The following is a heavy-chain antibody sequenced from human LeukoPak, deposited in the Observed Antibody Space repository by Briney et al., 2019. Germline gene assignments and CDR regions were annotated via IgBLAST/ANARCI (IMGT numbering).Heavy chain of an antibody. J-gene: IGHJ5*02. V-gene: IGHV1-2*02. CDR1: GHTFTDYY. CDR3: ARDLNGGNSA. D-gene: IGHD4-23*01. Sequence: ASVKVSCKASGHTFTDYYMHWVRQAPGQELEWMGWINLSSGGTNYAQKFQGRVTMTRDTSINIDYMELSSLRSDDTAVYYCARDLNGGNSAWGQGTLVTVSS. CDR2: INLSSGGT.